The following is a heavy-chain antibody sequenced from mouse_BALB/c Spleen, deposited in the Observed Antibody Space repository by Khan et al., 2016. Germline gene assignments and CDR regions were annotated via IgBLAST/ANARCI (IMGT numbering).Heavy chain of an antibody. CDR2: IRNKANGYTT. J-gene: IGHJ4*01. V-gene: IGHV7-3*02. Sequence: EVELVESGGGLVQPGGSLRLSCATSGFTFTDYYMSWVRQPPEKALEWLGFIRNKANGYTTEYSSSVKGRFIISRDNSQSILYLQMNILRAEDSATYYCARDAYVNYGDFQVMDDWGQGTSVTVSS. D-gene: IGHD2-10*02. CDR1: GFTFTDYY. CDR3: ARDAYVNYGDFQVMDD.